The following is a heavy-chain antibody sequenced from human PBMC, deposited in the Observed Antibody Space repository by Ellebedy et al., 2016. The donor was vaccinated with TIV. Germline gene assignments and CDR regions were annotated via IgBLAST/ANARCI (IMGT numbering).Heavy chain of an antibody. D-gene: IGHD6-19*01. J-gene: IGHJ4*02. Sequence: GGSLRLSXAASGFTFSSYSMNWVRQAPGKGLEWVSYISSSSSNDRHYVDSVKGRFTISRDNAKKSLYLQMNSLRAEDTAVYYCASFSGDSSGFDYWGQGTMVTVSS. CDR1: GFTFSSYS. CDR3: ASFSGDSSGFDY. CDR2: ISSSSSNDR. V-gene: IGHV3-21*05.